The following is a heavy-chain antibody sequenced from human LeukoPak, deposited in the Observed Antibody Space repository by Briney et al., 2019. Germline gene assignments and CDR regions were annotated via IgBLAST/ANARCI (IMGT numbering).Heavy chain of an antibody. CDR1: GYTFTSYD. D-gene: IGHD3-10*01. V-gene: IGHV1-8*01. J-gene: IGHJ6*03. CDR3: ARGVMVRGVIPLYYYYYMDV. CDR2: MNPNSGNT. Sequence: ASVKVSCKASGYTFTSYDINWVRQATGQGLEWMGWMNPNSGNTGYAQKFQGRVTMTRNTSISTAYMELSSLRSEDTAVYYCARGVMVRGVIPLYYYYYMDVWGKGTTVTVSS.